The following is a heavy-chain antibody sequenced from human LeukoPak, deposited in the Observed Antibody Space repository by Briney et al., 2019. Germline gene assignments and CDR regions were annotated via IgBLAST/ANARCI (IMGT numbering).Heavy chain of an antibody. CDR1: GFTVSSTY. V-gene: IGHV3-53*01. D-gene: IGHD4-17*01. CDR3: ARDLPKNYGDYEDYYYYGMDV. CDR2: VYKDGKM. Sequence: GGSLRLSCAASGFTVSSTYMSWVRQSPGKGLEWVSVVYKDGKMFYIDSVKGRFTISRDTSKNTVYLQMNNLRAEDTAVYYCARDLPKNYGDYEDYYYYGMDVWGQGTTVTVSS. J-gene: IGHJ6*02.